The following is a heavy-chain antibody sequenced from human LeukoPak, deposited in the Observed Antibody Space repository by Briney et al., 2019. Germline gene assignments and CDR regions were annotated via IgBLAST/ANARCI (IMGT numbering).Heavy chain of an antibody. D-gene: IGHD6-13*01. CDR2: ITTDGSST. CDR1: GFTFSNYW. J-gene: IGHJ4*02. Sequence: PAGGSLRLSCAASGFTFSNYWMHWVRQAPGKGLVWVSRITTDGSSTNYADSVKGRFTISRDNTKNTVYLQMNSLRAEDTAVYYCARDPAAAGKLWEVSTLDPHFDYWGQGTLVTVSS. CDR3: ARDPAAAGKLWEVSTLDPHFDY. V-gene: IGHV3-74*01.